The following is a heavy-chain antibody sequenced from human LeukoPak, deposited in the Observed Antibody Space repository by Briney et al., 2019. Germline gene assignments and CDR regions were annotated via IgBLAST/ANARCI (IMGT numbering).Heavy chain of an antibody. J-gene: IGHJ6*02. Sequence: SVKVSCKASGGTFSSYAISWVRQAPGQGLEWMGGIIPIFGTANYAQKFQGRVTITADESTSTAYMELSSLRSEDTAVYYCARVAGDFWSGYYFFDGMDVWGQGATVTVSS. V-gene: IGHV1-69*13. D-gene: IGHD3-3*01. CDR1: GGTFSSYA. CDR2: IIPIFGTA. CDR3: ARVAGDFWSGYYFFDGMDV.